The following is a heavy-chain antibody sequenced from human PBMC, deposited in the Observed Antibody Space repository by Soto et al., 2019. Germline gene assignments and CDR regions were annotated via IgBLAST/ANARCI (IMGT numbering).Heavy chain of an antibody. Sequence: PSETLSLTCTVSGGSISSYYWSWIRQPAGKGLEWIGRIYTSGSTNYNPSLKSRVTMSVDTSKNQFSLKLSSVTAADTAVYYCARDQLYVSGSNWFDPWGQGTLVTVSS. V-gene: IGHV4-4*07. D-gene: IGHD2-2*02. CDR2: IYTSGST. CDR1: GGSISSYY. J-gene: IGHJ5*02. CDR3: ARDQLYVSGSNWFDP.